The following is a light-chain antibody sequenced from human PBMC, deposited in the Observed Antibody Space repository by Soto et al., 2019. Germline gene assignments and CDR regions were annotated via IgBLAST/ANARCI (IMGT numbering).Light chain of an antibody. CDR1: QSVSSSY. J-gene: IGKJ1*01. Sequence: EIVLTQSPGTLSLSPGERATVSCRASQSVSSSYLAWYQQKPGQAPRLLIYGASTRATGIPDRFSGSGSGTDFTLTVSRLEPEDFAVYYCQQYNSWPRTFGQGTKVDIK. CDR2: GAS. V-gene: IGKV3-20*01. CDR3: QQYNSWPRT.